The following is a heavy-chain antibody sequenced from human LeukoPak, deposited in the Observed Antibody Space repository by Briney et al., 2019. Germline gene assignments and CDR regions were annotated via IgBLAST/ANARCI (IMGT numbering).Heavy chain of an antibody. CDR2: SYYSGST. V-gene: IGHV4-59*01. J-gene: IGHJ4*02. D-gene: IGHD3-22*01. CDR1: VGSIGSYY. Sequence: KPSETLSLTCTVSVGSIGSYYWSWIWQPPGKGLEWIGYSYYSGSTNYNPSLKSRVNISVDTSKNQCSLKLSSVTAADTAVYYCAGRTDYYDSSGYHYWGQGTLVSVSS. CDR3: AGRTDYYDSSGYHY.